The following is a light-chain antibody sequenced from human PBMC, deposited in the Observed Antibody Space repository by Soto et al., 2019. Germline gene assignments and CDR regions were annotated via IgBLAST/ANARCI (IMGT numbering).Light chain of an antibody. CDR2: RNH. CDR1: RSNIGTYT. Sequence: QSVLTQSPSASGTPGQRVTISCSGSRSNIGTYTVNWYQQLPGTAPTLLIYRNHQRPSGVPDRFSGSKCGTSASLAISGPKSEDEGDYYCAAWDDSLRAVVLGGGTKLTVL. V-gene: IGLV1-44*01. CDR3: AAWDDSLRAVV. J-gene: IGLJ2*01.